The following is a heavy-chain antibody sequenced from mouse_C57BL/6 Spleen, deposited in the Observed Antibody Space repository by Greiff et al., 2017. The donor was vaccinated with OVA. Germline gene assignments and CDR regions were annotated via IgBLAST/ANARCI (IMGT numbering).Heavy chain of an antibody. CDR1: GYTFTSYG. V-gene: IGHV1-81*01. CDR3: APFITTVRDAMDY. J-gene: IGHJ4*01. Sequence: QVQLQQSGAELARPGASVKLSCKASGYTFTSYGISWVKQRTGQGLEWIGEIYPRSGNTYYNEKFKGKATLTADKSSSTAYMELRSLTSEDSAVYVCAPFITTVRDAMDYWGQGTSVTVSS. D-gene: IGHD1-1*01. CDR2: IYPRSGNT.